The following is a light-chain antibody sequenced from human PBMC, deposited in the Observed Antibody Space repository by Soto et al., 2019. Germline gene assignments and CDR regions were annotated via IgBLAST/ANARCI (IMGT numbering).Light chain of an antibody. J-gene: IGKJ4*01. CDR1: QSVRTY. CDR3: QQRSNWPPLT. V-gene: IGKV3-11*01. CDR2: DAS. Sequence: EIVLTQSPTTLSLSPGERATLSCRTSQSVRTYLAWYQHKPGQAPRLLIYDASNRATGTPTRFSGGGSGTDFTLTISNLEPEDSAIYYCQQRSNWPPLTFGGGTKVEIK.